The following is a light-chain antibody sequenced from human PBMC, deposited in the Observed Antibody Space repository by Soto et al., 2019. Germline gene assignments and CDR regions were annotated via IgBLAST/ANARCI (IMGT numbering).Light chain of an antibody. CDR2: AAS. J-gene: IGKJ4*01. CDR3: QQLNSHPRVT. V-gene: IGKV1-9*01. Sequence: DIQLTQSPSFLSASVGDRVTITCRASQGISSYLAWYQQKPGKAPKLLIYAASTLQSGVPSRFSGSGSGTEFSLTLSCLQPEDFATYYCQQLNSHPRVTFGGGTKVEIK. CDR1: QGISSY.